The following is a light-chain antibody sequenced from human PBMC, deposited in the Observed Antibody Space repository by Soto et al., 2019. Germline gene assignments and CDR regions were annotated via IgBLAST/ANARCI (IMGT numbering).Light chain of an antibody. CDR2: GAS. Sequence: EIVITHSPSTLSVSPGERATLSCRASQSVNSNLAWYQQKPGQAPRLLIYGASSRATGIPARFSGSGSGTEFTLTITSLQSEDFAVYYCHQYHNWPPITFGQGTRLEIK. CDR3: HQYHNWPPIT. V-gene: IGKV3-15*01. J-gene: IGKJ5*01. CDR1: QSVNSN.